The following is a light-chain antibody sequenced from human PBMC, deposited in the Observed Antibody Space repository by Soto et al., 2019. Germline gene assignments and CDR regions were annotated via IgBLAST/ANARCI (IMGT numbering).Light chain of an antibody. CDR2: GAS. CDR1: QSVSSSY. Sequence: EIVLTQSPGTLSLSPGERATLSCRASQSVSSSYLAWYQQKPGQAPRVLIHGASSRATGIPDRFSGSGSGTDFTLTISRLEPEDFAVYFCQQYRNPHPNALGQGTKVEIK. J-gene: IGKJ2*01. CDR3: QQYRNPHPNA. V-gene: IGKV3-20*01.